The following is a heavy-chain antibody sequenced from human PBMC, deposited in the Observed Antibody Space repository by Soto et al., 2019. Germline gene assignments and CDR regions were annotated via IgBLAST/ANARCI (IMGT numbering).Heavy chain of an antibody. CDR3: ARGPHYYDSMNRYWFDP. J-gene: IGHJ5*02. D-gene: IGHD3-22*01. CDR1: GFTFSSYG. V-gene: IGHV3-33*01. Sequence: QPGGSLRLSCAASGFTFSSYGMHWVRQAPGKGLEWVAVIWYDGSNKYYADSVKGRFTISRDNSKNTLYLQMNSLRAEDTAVYYCARGPHYYDSMNRYWFDPWGQGTLVTVSS. CDR2: IWYDGSNK.